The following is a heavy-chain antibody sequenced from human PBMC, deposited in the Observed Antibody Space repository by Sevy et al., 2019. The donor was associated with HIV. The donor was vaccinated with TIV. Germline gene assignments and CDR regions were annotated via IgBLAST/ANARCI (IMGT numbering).Heavy chain of an antibody. J-gene: IGHJ5*02. CDR1: GDSIVMINYY. CDR2: LYYSGTT. D-gene: IGHD2-15*01. CDR3: AKFCSGDNCYFPSGS. Sequence: SETLSLTCSVSGDSIVMINYYWGWVRQPPGKGLEWIGNLYYSGTTYYNPSLKGRVTISVDTAKNEFSLNLRSVAAADTAVYYCAKFCSGDNCYFPSGSWGQGTLVTVSS. V-gene: IGHV4-39*01.